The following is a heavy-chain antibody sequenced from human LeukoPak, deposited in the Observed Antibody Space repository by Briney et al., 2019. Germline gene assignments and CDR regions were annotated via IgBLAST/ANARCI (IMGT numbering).Heavy chain of an antibody. J-gene: IGHJ4*02. V-gene: IGHV4-34*01. CDR2: INHSGST. CDR3: ARAWRWLQFPFDY. D-gene: IGHD5-24*01. CDR1: GGSFSGYY. Sequence: SETLSLTCAVYGGSFSGYYWSWIRPPPGKGLEWIGEINHSGSTNYNPSLRSRVTISVDTSKNQFSLKLSSVTAADTAVYYCARAWRWLQFPFDYWGQGTLVTVSS.